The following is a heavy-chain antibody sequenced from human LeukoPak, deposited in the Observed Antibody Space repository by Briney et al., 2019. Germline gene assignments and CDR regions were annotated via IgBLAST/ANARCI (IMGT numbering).Heavy chain of an antibody. CDR3: ARNGDYYYYMDV. V-gene: IGHV3-30*02. CDR2: IRYDGSNK. CDR1: GFTFSSYG. Sequence: GGSLRLSCAASGFTFSSYGMHWVRQAPGKGLEWVAFIRYDGSNKYYADSVKGRFTISRDNSKNTLYLQMNSLRAEDTAVYYCARNGDYYYYMDVWGKGTTVTVSS. D-gene: IGHD2-8*01. J-gene: IGHJ6*03.